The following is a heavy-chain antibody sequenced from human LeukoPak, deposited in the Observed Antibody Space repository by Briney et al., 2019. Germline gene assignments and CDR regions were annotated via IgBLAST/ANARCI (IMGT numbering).Heavy chain of an antibody. J-gene: IGHJ4*02. CDR2: ISAYNGNT. CDR3: ASSGEAAGEFDY. CDR1: GYTFTSYG. V-gene: IGHV1-18*01. Sequence: ASVTVSCKASGYTFTSYGISWVRQAPGQGLEWMGWISAYNGNTNYAQKLQGRVTMTTDTSTSTAYMELRSLRSDDTAVYYCASSGEAAGEFDYWGQGTLVTVSS. D-gene: IGHD6-13*01.